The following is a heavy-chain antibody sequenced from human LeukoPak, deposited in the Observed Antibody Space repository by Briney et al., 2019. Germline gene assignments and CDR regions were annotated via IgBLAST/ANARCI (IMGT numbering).Heavy chain of an antibody. Sequence: SETLSLTCAVSGYSINSGYYWGWIRQPPGKGLEWIGSIYHTGSTYYNPSLKSRVTISLDTSKNQFSLKLSSVTAADTAVYYCARVTGDLLDYWGQGTLVTVSS. CDR3: ARVTGDLLDY. D-gene: IGHD7-27*01. CDR1: GYSINSGYY. V-gene: IGHV4-38-2*01. CDR2: IYHTGST. J-gene: IGHJ4*02.